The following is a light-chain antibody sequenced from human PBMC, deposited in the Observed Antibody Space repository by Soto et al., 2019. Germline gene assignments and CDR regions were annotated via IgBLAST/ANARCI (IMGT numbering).Light chain of an antibody. Sequence: DIQMTQSPSTLSASVGDRVTITCRASQSISTSLAWYQQKPGRAPKLLIYKASSLESGVPSRFSGSGSGTEVALTISSLQPDDFATYYCQQYNSYSPLPFGGGTKVDIK. CDR2: KAS. V-gene: IGKV1-5*03. CDR3: QQYNSYSPLP. CDR1: QSISTS. J-gene: IGKJ4*01.